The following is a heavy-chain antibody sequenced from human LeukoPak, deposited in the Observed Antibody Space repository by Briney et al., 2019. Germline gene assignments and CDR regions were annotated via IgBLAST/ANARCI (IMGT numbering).Heavy chain of an antibody. J-gene: IGHJ4*02. CDR3: AKDLDGDPFSFDY. CDR1: GFTFSSYG. V-gene: IGHV3-30*18. CDR2: ISYDGSNK. Sequence: PGGSLRLSCAASGFTFSSYGMHWVRRAPGKGLEWVAVISYDGSNKYYADSVKGRFTISRDNSKNTLYLQMNSLRAEDTAVYYCAKDLDGDPFSFDYWGQGTLVTVSS. D-gene: IGHD4-17*01.